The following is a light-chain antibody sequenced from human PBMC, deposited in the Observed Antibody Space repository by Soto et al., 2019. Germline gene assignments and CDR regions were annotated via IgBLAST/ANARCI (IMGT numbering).Light chain of an antibody. J-gene: IGLJ1*01. V-gene: IGLV2-14*01. CDR3: SSFTSSSTLYV. Sequence: HSALTQPASVSGSPGQSITISCTGTSSDVGGYKYVSWYQQHPGKAPKLMIYEVNNRPSGVSNRFSGSKSGNTASLTVSGLQAEDEADYYCSSFTSSSTLYVFGTGTKLTVL. CDR1: SSDVGGYKY. CDR2: EVN.